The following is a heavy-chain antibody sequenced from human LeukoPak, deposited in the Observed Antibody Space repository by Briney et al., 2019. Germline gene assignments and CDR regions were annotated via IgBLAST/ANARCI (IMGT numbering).Heavy chain of an antibody. CDR1: GYTFTSYY. CDR2: INPSGGST. V-gene: IGHV1-46*01. J-gene: IGHJ4*02. D-gene: IGHD6-6*01. Sequence: ASVKVSCKASGYTFTSYYLHWVRLAPGQGLEWMGIINPSGGSTSYAQQFQGRVTMTRDTSTSTVYMELSSLRSEDTAVYFCARGEGIAARRFDYWGQGTLVTVSS. CDR3: ARGEGIAARRFDY.